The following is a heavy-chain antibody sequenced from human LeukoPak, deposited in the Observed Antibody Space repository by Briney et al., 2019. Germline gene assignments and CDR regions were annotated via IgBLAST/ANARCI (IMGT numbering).Heavy chain of an antibody. V-gene: IGHV3-48*04. J-gene: IGHJ4*02. CDR2: ISSDSSKI. CDR1: GFTFSSYS. Sequence: GGSLRLSCAASGFTFSSYSMNWVRQAPGKGLEWISYISSDSSKIYYADSVKGRFTMSRDNAKNSLYLQMTSLRAEDTAVYYCARDGFWGFGETVPFDYWGQGTLVTVSS. CDR3: ARDGFWGFGETVPFDY. D-gene: IGHD3-10*01.